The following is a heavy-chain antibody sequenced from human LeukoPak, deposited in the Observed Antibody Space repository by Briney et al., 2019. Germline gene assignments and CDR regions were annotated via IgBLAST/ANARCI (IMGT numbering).Heavy chain of an antibody. V-gene: IGHV1-69*06. Sequence: GSSVKVSCKASGGTFSSYAISWARQAPGQGLEWMGGIIPIFGTANYAQKFQGRVTITADKSTSTAYVELSSLRSEYTAVYYCARDPGTTAMVRYGMDVWGKGTTVTVSS. D-gene: IGHD5-18*01. CDR2: IIPIFGTA. J-gene: IGHJ6*04. CDR3: ARDPGTTAMVRYGMDV. CDR1: GGTFSSYA.